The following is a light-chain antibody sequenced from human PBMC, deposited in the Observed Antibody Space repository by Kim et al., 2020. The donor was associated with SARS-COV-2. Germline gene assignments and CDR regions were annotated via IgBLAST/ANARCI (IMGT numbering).Light chain of an antibody. V-gene: IGKV2-28*01. Sequence: DIVMTQSPLSMPVTPGGPASISCRSSQSLLHSNGYNYLVWYLQKPGQSPQLLIYLGSNRASGVPDRFSGSGSGTDFTLKISRVEAEYVGVYYCMQALQTPYTFGQGTKLEI. J-gene: IGKJ2*01. CDR1: QSLLHSNGYNY. CDR3: MQALQTPYT. CDR2: LGS.